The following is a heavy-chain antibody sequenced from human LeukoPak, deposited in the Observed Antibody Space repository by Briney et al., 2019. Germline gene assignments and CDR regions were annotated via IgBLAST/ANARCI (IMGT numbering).Heavy chain of an antibody. Sequence: PSETLSLTCTVSGGSISSGSYYWSWIRQPAGKGLEWIGCIYTSGSTNYNPSLKSRVTISVDTSKNQFSLKLSSVTAADTAVYYCARDWVVVSSVGPSYYYYMDVWGKGTTVTVSS. J-gene: IGHJ6*03. CDR1: GGSISSGSYY. D-gene: IGHD2-21*01. V-gene: IGHV4-61*02. CDR3: ARDWVVVSSVGPSYYYYMDV. CDR2: IYTSGST.